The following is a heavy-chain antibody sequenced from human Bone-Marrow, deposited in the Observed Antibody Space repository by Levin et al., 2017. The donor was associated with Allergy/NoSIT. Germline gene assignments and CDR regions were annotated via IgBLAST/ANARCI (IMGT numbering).Heavy chain of an antibody. CDR3: ARDRDAVHAFDI. CDR1: GFIFSNYW. CDR2: IKHGGTEK. Sequence: PGGSLRLSCAGSGFIFSNYWMSWVRQAPGTGLEWVANIKHGGTEKYYVDSVKGRFTISRDNAKNSLYLQLNSLRAEDTAVYYCARDRDAVHAFDIWGQGAMVTVSS. V-gene: IGHV3-7*04. D-gene: IGHD2-8*01. J-gene: IGHJ3*02.